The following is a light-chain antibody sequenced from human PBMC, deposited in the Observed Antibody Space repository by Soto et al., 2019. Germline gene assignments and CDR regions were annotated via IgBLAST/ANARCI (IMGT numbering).Light chain of an antibody. CDR2: AAS. Sequence: DIQMTQSPSSLSASVGDRVTITWRASQSITSYLNWYQQKPGKAPQLLIYAASSLQSGVPSRFSGSGSGTDFTLTISSLQPEDFATYFCQQSYTSPWTFGQGTKVEVK. CDR3: QQSYTSPWT. V-gene: IGKV1-39*01. CDR1: QSITSY. J-gene: IGKJ1*01.